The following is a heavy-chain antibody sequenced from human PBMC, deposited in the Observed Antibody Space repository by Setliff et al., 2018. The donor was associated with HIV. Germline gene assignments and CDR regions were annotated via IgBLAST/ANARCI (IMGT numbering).Heavy chain of an antibody. D-gene: IGHD6-25*01. J-gene: IGHJ4*02. V-gene: IGHV1-2*02. CDR1: GYIFTVYL. CDR3: ARVRLGYNDLKPPRYTHALGY. CDR2: INPNSGDT. Sequence: ASVKVSCKASGYIFTVYLMHWVRQAPGQGLEWMGWINPNSGDTKYSQHFEGRVTMTRDPSISTAYMELNRLRSDDTAVYYCARVRLGYNDLKPPRYTHALGYWGQGTLVTVSS.